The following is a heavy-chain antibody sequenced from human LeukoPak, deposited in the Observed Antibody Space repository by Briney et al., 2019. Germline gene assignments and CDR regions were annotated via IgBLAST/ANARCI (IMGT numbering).Heavy chain of an antibody. CDR2: ISAYNGNT. D-gene: IGHD3-22*01. CDR1: GYTFTSYG. CDR3: ARAGGYLGDYGMDV. V-gene: IGHV1-18*01. J-gene: IGHJ6*02. Sequence: GASVKVSCKASGYTFTSYGISWVRQAPGHGLEWMGWISAYNGNTNYAQKLQGRVTMTTGTSTSTAYMELRSLRSDDTAVYYCARAGGYLGDYGMDVWGQGTTVTVSS.